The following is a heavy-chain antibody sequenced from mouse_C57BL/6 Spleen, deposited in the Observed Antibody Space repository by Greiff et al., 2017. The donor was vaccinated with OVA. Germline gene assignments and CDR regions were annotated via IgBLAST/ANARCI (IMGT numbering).Heavy chain of an antibody. V-gene: IGHV1-82*01. Sequence: LVESGPELVKPGASVKISCKASGYAFSSSWMNWVKQRPGKGLEWIGRIYPGDGDTNYNGKFKGKATLTADKSSSTAYMQLSSLTSEDSAVYFCARSGGTGNYAMDYWGQGTSVTVSS. CDR3: ARSGGTGNYAMDY. CDR1: GYAFSSSW. D-gene: IGHD3-3*01. CDR2: IYPGDGDT. J-gene: IGHJ4*01.